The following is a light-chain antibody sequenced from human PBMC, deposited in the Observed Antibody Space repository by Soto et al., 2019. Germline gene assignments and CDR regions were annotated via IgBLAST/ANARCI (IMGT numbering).Light chain of an antibody. CDR3: TSYTSSSARV. V-gene: IGLV2-14*01. Sequence: QSALTQPASVSGSPGQPITISCTGTSSDVGNYNYVSWYQQHPGKAPKLIIYEVSNRPSGISNRFSGSKSGNTASLTISGLQAEDEADYYCTSYTSSSARVFGTGTKLTVL. CDR2: EVS. CDR1: SSDVGNYNY. J-gene: IGLJ1*01.